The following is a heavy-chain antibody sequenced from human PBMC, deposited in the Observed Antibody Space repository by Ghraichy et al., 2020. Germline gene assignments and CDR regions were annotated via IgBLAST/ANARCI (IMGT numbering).Heavy chain of an antibody. CDR2: ISGSGGST. CDR3: AKGFFDGYSSSWYSWFDP. D-gene: IGHD6-13*01. J-gene: IGHJ5*02. Sequence: GGSLRLSCAASGFTFSSYAMSWVRQAPGKGLEWVSAISGSGGSTYYADSVKGRFTISRDNSKNTLYLQMNSLRAEDTAVYYCAKGFFDGYSSSWYSWFDPWGQGTLVTVSS. CDR1: GFTFSSYA. V-gene: IGHV3-23*01.